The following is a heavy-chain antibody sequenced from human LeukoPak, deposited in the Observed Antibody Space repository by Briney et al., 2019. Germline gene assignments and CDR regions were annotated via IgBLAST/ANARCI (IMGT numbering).Heavy chain of an antibody. CDR1: GDSVSSNSAA. J-gene: IGHJ4*02. V-gene: IGHV6-1*01. D-gene: IGHD4-17*01. CDR3: SRGSNDYRDYSFDY. CDR2: TYYRSKWSN. Sequence: SQTLSLTCAFSGDSVSSNSAAWNWIRQSPSRGLEWLGRTYYRSKWSNNYAVSVKGRITINPDTSKNQFSLQLNSVTPDDTAMYYCSRGSNDYRDYSFDYWGQGTLVTVSS.